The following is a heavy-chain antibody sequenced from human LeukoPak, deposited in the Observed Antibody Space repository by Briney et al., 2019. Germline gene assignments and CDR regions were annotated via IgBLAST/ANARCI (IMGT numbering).Heavy chain of an antibody. Sequence: GASVKVSCKASGYTFNSYGINWVRQAPGQGLEWMGRTSAHTGNTNYAQNLQGRVTMTTDTSTSTAYYYCARAPMDSSGYYPNDAFDIWGQGTMVTVSS. CDR1: GYTFNSYG. J-gene: IGHJ3*02. CDR2: TSAHTGNT. D-gene: IGHD3-22*01. V-gene: IGHV1-18*01. CDR3: DAFDI.